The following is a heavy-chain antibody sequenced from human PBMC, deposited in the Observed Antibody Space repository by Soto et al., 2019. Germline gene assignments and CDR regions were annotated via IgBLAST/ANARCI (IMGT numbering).Heavy chain of an antibody. CDR2: ISTYNGNT. CDR3: ARDLPGYCSGASCYYFDY. CDR1: GYTFTSYG. D-gene: IGHD2-15*01. J-gene: IGHJ4*02. Sequence: QVQLVQSGTEVKKPGASVKVSCKASGYTFTSYGISWVRQAPGQGLEWMGWISTYNGNTIYAQNLQGRVTMTTDTSTRTAYMELMSLTSDDTAVYYCARDLPGYCSGASCYYFDYWGQGTLVTVSS. V-gene: IGHV1-18*01.